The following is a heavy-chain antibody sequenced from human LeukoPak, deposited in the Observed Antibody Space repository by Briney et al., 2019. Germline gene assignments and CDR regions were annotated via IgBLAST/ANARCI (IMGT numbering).Heavy chain of an antibody. CDR3: ARDPYSSSFFDC. CDR2: ISSSGSAT. D-gene: IGHD6-6*01. Sequence: GGSLRLSCVASGFTFTTYEITWVRQPPGKGRDWVSHISSSGSATYYADSVKGRFTISRDNARKSLYLQMSSLRAEDTALYYCARDPYSSSFFDCWGQGTLVTVSS. V-gene: IGHV3-48*03. CDR1: GFTFTTYE. J-gene: IGHJ5*01.